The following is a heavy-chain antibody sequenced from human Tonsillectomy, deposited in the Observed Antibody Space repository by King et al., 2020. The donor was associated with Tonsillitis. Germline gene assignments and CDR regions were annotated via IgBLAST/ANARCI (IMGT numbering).Heavy chain of an antibody. Sequence: VQLVESGGGLVQPGGSLRLSCAASGFTFSSYAMSWVRQAPGKGLEWVSTISGSGGSTYHSDSVKGRFTISIDNSKNTLYLQMNSLRAEDTAVYYCAKVPSSGSITMVRGGFDYWGQGTLVTVSS. CDR1: GFTFSSYA. D-gene: IGHD3-10*01. J-gene: IGHJ4*02. V-gene: IGHV3-23*04. CDR2: ISGSGGST. CDR3: AKVPSSGSITMVRGGFDY.